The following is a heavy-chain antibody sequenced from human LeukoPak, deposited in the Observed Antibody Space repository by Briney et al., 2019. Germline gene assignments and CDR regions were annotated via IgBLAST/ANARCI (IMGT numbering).Heavy chain of an antibody. CDR1: GFTFSSYH. CDR3: ARDPPLYDDFNYFDY. Sequence: PGGSLRLSCAASGFTFSSYHMNWVRQAPGKGLEWLSYISSSSRTIYYADSVKGRFTISRDNAKNSLYLQMSSLGAEDTAVYYCARDPPLYDDFNYFDYWGQGSLVTVSS. V-gene: IGHV3-48*04. D-gene: IGHD4-17*01. J-gene: IGHJ4*02. CDR2: ISSSSRTI.